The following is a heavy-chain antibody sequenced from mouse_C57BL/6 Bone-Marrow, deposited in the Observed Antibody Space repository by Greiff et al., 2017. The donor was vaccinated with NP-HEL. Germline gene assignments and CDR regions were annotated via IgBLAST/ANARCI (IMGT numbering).Heavy chain of an antibody. CDR3: AREELSFYYAMDY. J-gene: IGHJ4*01. CDR1: GYTFTSYW. CDR2: IDPSDSYT. V-gene: IGHV1-50*01. Sequence: QVQLKQPGAELVKPGASAKLSCKASGYTFTSYWMQWVKQRPGQGLEWIGEIDPSDSYTNYNQKFKGKATLTVDTSSSTAYMQLSSLTSEDSAVYYCAREELSFYYAMDYWGQGTSVTVSS. D-gene: IGHD2-12*01.